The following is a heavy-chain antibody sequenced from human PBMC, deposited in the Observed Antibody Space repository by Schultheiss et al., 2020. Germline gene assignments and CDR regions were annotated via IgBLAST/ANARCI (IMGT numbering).Heavy chain of an antibody. Sequence: ASVKVSCKASGYTFTGYYMHWVRQAPGQGLEWMGWINPNSGGTNYAQKLQGRVTMTTDTSTSTAYMELRSLRSDDTAVYYCARVSLVGATSRADINYFDYWGQGTLVTVSS. V-gene: IGHV1-2*02. CDR3: ARVSLVGATSRADINYFDY. CDR2: INPNSGGT. D-gene: IGHD1-26*01. J-gene: IGHJ4*02. CDR1: GYTFTGYY.